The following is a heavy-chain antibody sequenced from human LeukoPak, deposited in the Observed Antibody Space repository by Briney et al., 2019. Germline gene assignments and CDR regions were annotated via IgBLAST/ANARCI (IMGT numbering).Heavy chain of an antibody. J-gene: IGHJ4*02. V-gene: IGHV4-34*01. CDR1: GGSFSGYY. CDR3: ARFTYYYGSGSYYKGAQADY. CDR2: INHSGST. Sequence: SETLSLTCAVYGGSFSGYYWSWIRQPPGKGLEWIGEINHSGSTNYNPSLKSRVTISVDTSKNQFSLKLSSVTAADTAVYYCARFTYYYGSGSYYKGAQADYWGQGTLVTVSS. D-gene: IGHD3-10*01.